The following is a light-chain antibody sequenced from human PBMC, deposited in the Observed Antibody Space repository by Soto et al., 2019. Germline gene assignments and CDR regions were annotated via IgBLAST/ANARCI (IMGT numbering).Light chain of an antibody. J-gene: IGKJ1*01. Sequence: DIQMTQSPSTLSASVGDRVTITCRASQSIDSWLAWYQQKPGKAPKLLISVASNLESGVPSQFSGSGSGTEFALTISSLQPDDFATYYCQQYRSFPRTFGQGTKVEI. CDR2: VAS. CDR3: QQYRSFPRT. CDR1: QSIDSW. V-gene: IGKV1-5*03.